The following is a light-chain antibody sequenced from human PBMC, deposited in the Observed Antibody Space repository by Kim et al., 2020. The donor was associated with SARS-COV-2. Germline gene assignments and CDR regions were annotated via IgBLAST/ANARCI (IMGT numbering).Light chain of an antibody. CDR3: QQYGSSPLT. V-gene: IGKV3-20*01. J-gene: IGKJ4*01. Sequence: SPGERATLSCRASQRVNSRYLAWFQQSPGQAPRPLIYSTSTRATGIPDRFSGSGSGTDFTLTISRLEPEDSAVYYCQQYGSSPLTFGGGTKVDIK. CDR2: STS. CDR1: QRVNSRY.